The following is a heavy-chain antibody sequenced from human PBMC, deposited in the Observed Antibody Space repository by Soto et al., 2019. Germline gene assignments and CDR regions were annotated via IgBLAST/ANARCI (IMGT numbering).Heavy chain of an antibody. D-gene: IGHD3-3*01. J-gene: IGHJ5*02. CDR1: GFSLSTRGVG. Sequence: QITLKESGPTLVKPTQTLTLTCTFSGFSLSTRGVGVGWIRQPPGKALEWLALIYWDDDKRYSQSLKSRLTITKDTTKNQMVLTMNNMDPVDTATYYCAQCYYDFWSGHIGGWFDPWGQGTLVTVSS. CDR2: IYWDDDK. V-gene: IGHV2-5*02. CDR3: AQCYYDFWSGHIGGWFDP.